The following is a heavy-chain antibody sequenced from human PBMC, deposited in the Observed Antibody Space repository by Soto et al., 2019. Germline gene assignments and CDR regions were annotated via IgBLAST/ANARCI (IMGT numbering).Heavy chain of an antibody. CDR3: PRAAEGDGYDPLDY. Sequence: QVQLVESGGGVVQPGRSLRLSCAASGFTFSSYGMHWVRQAPGKGLEWVAVIWYDGSNKYYADSVKGRFTISRDNSKNTQYLQMISLGAEDTAVYYCPRAAEGDGYDPLDYWGQGTLVTVSS. CDR2: IWYDGSNK. V-gene: IGHV3-33*01. J-gene: IGHJ4*02. CDR1: GFTFSSYG. D-gene: IGHD5-12*01.